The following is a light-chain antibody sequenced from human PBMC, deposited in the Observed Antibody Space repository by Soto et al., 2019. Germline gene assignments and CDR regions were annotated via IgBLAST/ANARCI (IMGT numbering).Light chain of an antibody. CDR2: GAS. CDR1: QRMSGDS. J-gene: IGKJ4*01. Sequence: EIVLTQSPGTLSFSPGDRATLACRASQRMSGDSLAWYQQKSGQAPRLVIYGASRASGIPDMFSGGGSGTDFSLTLTSLVPEDFEVYYCQQYGNSLTFGGGTKVDIK. V-gene: IGKV3-20*01. CDR3: QQYGNSLT.